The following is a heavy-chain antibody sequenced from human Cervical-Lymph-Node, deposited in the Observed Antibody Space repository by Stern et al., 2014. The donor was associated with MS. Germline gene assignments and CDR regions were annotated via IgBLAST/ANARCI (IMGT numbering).Heavy chain of an antibody. V-gene: IGHV4-30-4*01. Sequence: QVQLQESGPGLVKPSQTLSLTCSVSGGPIISGDYYWSWIRQPPGKGLEWIVFIYYSVSTYYNPSLKSRLTISVDTSKKQFSLKLSSVTAADTAMYYCARNNFDYYYGMDVWGQGTAVTVSS. CDR3: ARNNFDYYYGMDV. CDR2: IYYSVST. D-gene: IGHD1-20*01. J-gene: IGHJ6*02. CDR1: GGPIISGDYY.